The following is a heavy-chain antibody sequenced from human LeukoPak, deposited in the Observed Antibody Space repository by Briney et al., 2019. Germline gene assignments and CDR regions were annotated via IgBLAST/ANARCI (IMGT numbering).Heavy chain of an antibody. CDR2: INPNSGGT. J-gene: IGHJ4*02. V-gene: IGHV1-2*02. Sequence: ASVKVSCKASGYTFTGYYMHWVRQAPGQGLEWMGWINPNSGGTNYAQKFQGRVTMTRDTSISTAYMELSRLRSDDTAVYYCARVGSSSWYSFDYWGQGNLVTVSS. CDR1: GYTFTGYY. D-gene: IGHD6-13*01. CDR3: ARVGSSSWYSFDY.